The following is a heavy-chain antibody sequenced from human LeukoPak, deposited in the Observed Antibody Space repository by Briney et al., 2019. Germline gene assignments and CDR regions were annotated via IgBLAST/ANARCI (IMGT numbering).Heavy chain of an antibody. J-gene: IGHJ4*02. Sequence: PSETLSLTCSVSGGSIRSNSYYWGWIRQPPGKGLEWIGSIYYSGTTYYNPSLKSRVSISVDPSKNQFSLKLSSVTAADTAVYYCARDWVAVDGYNRDTPPTVFDYWGQGTLVTVSS. V-gene: IGHV4-39*02. D-gene: IGHD5-24*01. CDR3: ARDWVAVDGYNRDTPPTVFDY. CDR2: IYYSGTT. CDR1: GGSIRSNSYY.